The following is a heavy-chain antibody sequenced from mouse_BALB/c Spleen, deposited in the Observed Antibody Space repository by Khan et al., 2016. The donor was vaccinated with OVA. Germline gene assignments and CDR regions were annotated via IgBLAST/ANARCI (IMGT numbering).Heavy chain of an antibody. CDR2: IDPFNGGT. V-gene: IGHV1S135*01. Sequence: EVQLQQSGPDLMKPGASVNISCKASGYSFTSYYIHWVKQSHGKSLEWIGYIDPFNGGTDYNQKFKGKATLTVDKSSNTSFMHLSSLTSVDSAVYYCARWTFDYWGQGTLVTVST. CDR3: ARWTFDY. CDR1: GYSFTSYY. J-gene: IGHJ3*01.